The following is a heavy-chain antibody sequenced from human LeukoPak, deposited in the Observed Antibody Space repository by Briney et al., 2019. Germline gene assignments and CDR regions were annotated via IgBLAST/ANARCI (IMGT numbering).Heavy chain of an antibody. D-gene: IGHD2-15*01. J-gene: IGHJ5*02. CDR3: ARYSNAVAGARWFDH. CDR2: IYYSGST. V-gene: IGHV4-59*01. CDR1: GGSLSSYY. Sequence: PSETLSLTCTVSGGSLSSYYWSWIRQPPGQELEWIGYIYYSGSTNYNPSLKSRLTISLDTSKNQFSLKLSSVTAADTAVYFCARYSNAVAGARWFDHWGQGILVTVSS.